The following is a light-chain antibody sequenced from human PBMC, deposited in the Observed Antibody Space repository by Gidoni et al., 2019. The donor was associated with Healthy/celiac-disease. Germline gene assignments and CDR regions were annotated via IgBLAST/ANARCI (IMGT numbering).Light chain of an antibody. Sequence: DIQLTQSPSFLSASVGDRVTITCRASQGISSYLAWYQPKPGKAPKLLIYAASTLQSGVPSRFSGSGSGTEFTRTISSLQPEDFATYYCQQLNSYPTFGQGTRLEIK. CDR1: QGISSY. CDR2: AAS. CDR3: QQLNSYPT. V-gene: IGKV1-9*01. J-gene: IGKJ5*01.